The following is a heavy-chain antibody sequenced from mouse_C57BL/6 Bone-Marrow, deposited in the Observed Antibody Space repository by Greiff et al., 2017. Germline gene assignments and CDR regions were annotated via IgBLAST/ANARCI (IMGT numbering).Heavy chain of an antibody. J-gene: IGHJ1*01. V-gene: IGHV1-69*02. D-gene: IGHD1-1*01. CDR1: GYTFTSYW. CDR2: IDPSDGYT. CDR3: AGCEDCSDAYFDV. Sequence: VQLQQPGAELVRPGASVKLSCKASGYTFTSYWMNWVKQRPGQGLEWIGEIDPSDGYTNYNQKFKGKATVTVDKSSSTAYMELSSLTSEDSAVYFCAGCEDCSDAYFDVGGSGTAATVT.